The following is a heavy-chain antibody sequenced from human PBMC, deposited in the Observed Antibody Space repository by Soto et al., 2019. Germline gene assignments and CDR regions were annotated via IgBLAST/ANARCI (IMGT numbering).Heavy chain of an antibody. V-gene: IGHV4-34*01. CDR2: ISHSGNT. Sequence: QVQLQQWGAGLLKPSETLSLTCAVYGTSFSDYNWSWIRQSPGTGLEWIGEISHSGNTNYNPSLKSRVTISVDASKNQFSLRVNFVTAADTAVYYCAPSPVVAAGHFDPWGQGTLVTVSS. J-gene: IGHJ5*02. CDR1: GTSFSDYN. CDR3: APSPVVAAGHFDP. D-gene: IGHD2-2*01.